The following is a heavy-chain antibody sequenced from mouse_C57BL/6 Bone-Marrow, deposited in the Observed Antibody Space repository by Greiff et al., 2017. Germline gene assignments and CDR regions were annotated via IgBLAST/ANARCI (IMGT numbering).Heavy chain of an antibody. V-gene: IGHV1-42*01. D-gene: IGHD1-1*01. Sequence: VQLQQSGPELVKPGASVKISCKASGYSFTGYYMNWVKQSPEKSLEWIGEINPSTGGTTYNQKFKAKATLTVDKSSSTAYMQLKSLTSEDSAVYYCAKGVYGAYWGQGTLVTVSA. J-gene: IGHJ3*01. CDR1: GYSFTGYY. CDR3: AKGVYGAY. CDR2: INPSTGGT.